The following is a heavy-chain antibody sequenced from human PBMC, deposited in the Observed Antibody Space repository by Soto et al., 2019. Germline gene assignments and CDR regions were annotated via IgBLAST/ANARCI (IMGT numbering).Heavy chain of an antibody. CDR3: ARVGDYYDSSGYYFRIDAFDI. J-gene: IGHJ3*02. CDR1: GGSISSGGYS. Sequence: PSETLSLTCAVSGGSISSGGYSWSWIRQPPGKGLEWIGYIYHSGSTYYNPSLKRRVTISVDRSKNQFSLKLSSVTAADTAVYYCARVGDYYDSSGYYFRIDAFDIWGQGTMVTVSS. CDR2: IYHSGST. D-gene: IGHD3-22*01. V-gene: IGHV4-30-2*01.